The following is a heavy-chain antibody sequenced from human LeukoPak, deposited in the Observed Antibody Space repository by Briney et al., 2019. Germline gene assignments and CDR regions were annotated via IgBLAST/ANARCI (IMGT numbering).Heavy chain of an antibody. CDR1: GYTFTSYD. CDR3: ARVTWHYSFRASGNRAFDY. V-gene: IGHV1-8*01. CDR2: MNPNSGNT. Sequence: VASVKVSCKASGYTFTSYDIDWVRQATGQGLEWMGWMNPNSGNTGDAQKFQGRVTMTRNTSISTAYMELSSLRSEDTAVYYCARVTWHYSFRASGNRAFDYWGQGTLVTVSS. J-gene: IGHJ4*02. D-gene: IGHD1-7*01.